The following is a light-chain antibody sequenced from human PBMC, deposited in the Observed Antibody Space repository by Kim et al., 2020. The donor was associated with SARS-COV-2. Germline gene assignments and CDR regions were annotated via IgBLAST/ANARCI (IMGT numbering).Light chain of an antibody. V-gene: IGLV6-57*03. Sequence: GKTGTISCPRSSGSIASNYVQWYQQRPGSAPTTVIYEDNQRPSGVPDRFSGSIDSSSNSASLTISGLKTEDEADYYCQSYDSSTVVFGGGTQLTVL. J-gene: IGLJ2*01. CDR3: QSYDSSTVV. CDR2: EDN. CDR1: SGSIASNY.